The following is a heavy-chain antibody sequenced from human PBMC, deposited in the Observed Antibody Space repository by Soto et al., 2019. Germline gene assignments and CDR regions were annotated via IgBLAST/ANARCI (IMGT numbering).Heavy chain of an antibody. J-gene: IGHJ3*02. D-gene: IGHD3-9*01. CDR1: GGTFSSYA. CDR3: AREQDYDILTGYATLDAFDI. Sequence: SVKVSCKASGGTFSSYAISWVRQAPGQGLEWMGGIIPIFGTANYAQKFQGRVTITADKSTSTAYMELSSLRSEDTAVYYCAREQDYDILTGYATLDAFDIWRQGTMVTVSS. V-gene: IGHV1-69*06. CDR2: IIPIFGTA.